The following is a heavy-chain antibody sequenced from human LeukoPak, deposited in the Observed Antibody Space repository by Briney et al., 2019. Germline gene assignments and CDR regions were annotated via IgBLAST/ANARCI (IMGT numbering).Heavy chain of an antibody. CDR3: ASSGARYCSSTSCSTAKVRNYYYYYGMDV. V-gene: IGHV3-21*01. CDR2: ISGSSSYI. CDR1: GFTFSSYS. Sequence: GGSLRLSCAASGFTFSSYSMNWVRQAPGKGLEWVSYISGSSSYIYYADSVKGRFTISRDNAKNSLYLQMNSLRAEDTAVYYCASSGARYCSSTSCSTAKVRNYYYYYGMDVWGQGTTVPVSS. J-gene: IGHJ6*02. D-gene: IGHD2-2*02.